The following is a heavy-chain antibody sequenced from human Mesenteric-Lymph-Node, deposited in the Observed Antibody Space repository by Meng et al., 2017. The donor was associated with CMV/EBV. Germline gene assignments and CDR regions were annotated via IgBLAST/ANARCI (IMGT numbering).Heavy chain of an antibody. CDR2: ISPYSGGT. Sequence: SGYTFTGYYMHWVRQAPGQGLEYMGWISPYSGGTKSAEKFRGRVTMTWDTSISTAYMDLSSLRSDDTAIYYCARGSYNLEWFSFLDFWGQGTLVTVSS. D-gene: IGHD3-3*01. J-gene: IGHJ4*02. CDR1: GYTFTGYY. V-gene: IGHV1-2*02. CDR3: ARGSYNLEWFSFLDF.